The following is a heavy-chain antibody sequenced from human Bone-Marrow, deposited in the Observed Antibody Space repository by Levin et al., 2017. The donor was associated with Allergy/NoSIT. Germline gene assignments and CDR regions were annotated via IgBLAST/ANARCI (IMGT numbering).Heavy chain of an antibody. CDR1: GFSLSTSGMR. CDR2: IDWDDDK. CDR3: ARSWGGYDTGGWFDP. D-gene: IGHD5-12*01. J-gene: IGHJ5*02. Sequence: SGPTLVKPTQTLTLTCTFSGFSLSTSGMRVSWIRQPPGKALEWLARIDWDDDKFYSTSLKTRLTISKDTSKNQVVLTMTNMDPVDTATYYCARSWGGYDTGGWFDPWGQGTLVTVSS. V-gene: IGHV2-70*04.